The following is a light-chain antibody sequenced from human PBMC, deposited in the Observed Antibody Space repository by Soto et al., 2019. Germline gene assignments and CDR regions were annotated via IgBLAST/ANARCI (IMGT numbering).Light chain of an antibody. CDR2: SAS. CDR1: QGIGSF. CDR3: QQLNSFPL. Sequence: DIQLTQSPSSLSASVGDRVTVTCRASQGIGSFVAWYQQKPGEGPKLLIYSASTLQSGVPSRFSGSGSGTEFTLTISSLQPEDFATYYCQQLNSFPLFGPGTKVDMK. J-gene: IGKJ3*01. V-gene: IGKV1-9*01.